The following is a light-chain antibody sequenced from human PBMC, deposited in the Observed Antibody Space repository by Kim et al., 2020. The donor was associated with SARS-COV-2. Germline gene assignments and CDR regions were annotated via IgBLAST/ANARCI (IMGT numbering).Light chain of an antibody. CDR2: GKN. CDR1: SLRSYY. Sequence: ALRQTVRITCHGDSLRSYYASWYQQQPGQAPVLVIYGKNNRPSGIPDRFSGSSSGNTAYLTITGAQAEDEADYYCNARDSSGNHVVFGGGTQLTVL. J-gene: IGLJ2*01. CDR3: NARDSSGNHVV. V-gene: IGLV3-19*01.